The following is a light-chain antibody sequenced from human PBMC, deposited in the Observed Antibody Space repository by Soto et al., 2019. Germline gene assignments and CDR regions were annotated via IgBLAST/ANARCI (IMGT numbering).Light chain of an antibody. V-gene: IGKV3-15*01. CDR2: GAS. Sequence: EIVMTQSPATLSVSPGETAALSCRASQSVSNNLAWYQQKPGQPPRLLIYGASTRATGIPARFSGSGSGTEFTLIISSLQSEDFAVYYCQQYYEWVTFGGGTKVEIK. CDR1: QSVSNN. CDR3: QQYYEWVT. J-gene: IGKJ4*01.